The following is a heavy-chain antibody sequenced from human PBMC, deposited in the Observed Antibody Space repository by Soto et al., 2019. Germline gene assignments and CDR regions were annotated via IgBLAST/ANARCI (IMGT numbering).Heavy chain of an antibody. CDR1: GFTFGDYT. D-gene: IGHD6-19*01. J-gene: IGHJ4*02. CDR2: INWDGGST. Sequence: GGSLRLSCAASGFTFGDYTVHWVRQAPGKGLEWVCLINWDGGSTYYADSVKGRFTISRDNSKNSLYLQMDSLRTEDTAFYYCAKDIASSGWYSLDYWGQGTLVTVSS. CDR3: AKDIASSGWYSLDY. V-gene: IGHV3-43*01.